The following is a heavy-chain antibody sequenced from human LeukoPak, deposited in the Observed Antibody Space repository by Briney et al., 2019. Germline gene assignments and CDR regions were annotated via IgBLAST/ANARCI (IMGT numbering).Heavy chain of an antibody. Sequence: GGSLRLSCAASGFTFSGYAMNWVRQAPGKGLEWVSALSGGGTTTYYADSVKGRFTISRDNAKNSLYLQMNSLRVEDTAFYYCAKDNRRHYTSGPNPDSLHWGQGALVTVSS. J-gene: IGHJ4*02. CDR2: LSGGGTTT. V-gene: IGHV3-23*01. D-gene: IGHD6-19*01. CDR1: GFTFSGYA. CDR3: AKDNRRHYTSGPNPDSLH.